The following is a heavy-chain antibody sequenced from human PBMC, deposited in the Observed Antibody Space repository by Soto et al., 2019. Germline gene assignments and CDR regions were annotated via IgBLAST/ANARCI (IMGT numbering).Heavy chain of an antibody. J-gene: IGHJ4*02. Sequence: SETLSLTCSGSGGSISGYYWSWIRQPPGKGLEWIGYFYNSGDTKYNPSLKSRVTISVDTSKDQISLKLTSVTAADTAIYYCARGSWEDPCNYWGQGTLVTV. D-gene: IGHD1-26*01. CDR3: ARGSWEDPCNY. CDR2: FYNSGDT. CDR1: GGSISGYY. V-gene: IGHV4-59*01.